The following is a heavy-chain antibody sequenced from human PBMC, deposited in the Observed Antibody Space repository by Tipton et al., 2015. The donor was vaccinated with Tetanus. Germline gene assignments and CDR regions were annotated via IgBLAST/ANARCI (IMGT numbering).Heavy chain of an antibody. J-gene: IGHJ4*02. CDR1: GFPFHSYH. Sequence: SLRLSCATSGFPFHSYHMAWVRQAPGKGLEWVANIKEDGSEMYYADSVKGRFTISRDNARNSLSVHMNSLTAEDTAVYYCARLRVYCSTACYSREDYWGQGTLVTVSS. V-gene: IGHV3-7*01. D-gene: IGHD2/OR15-2a*01. CDR2: IKEDGSEM. CDR3: ARLRVYCSTACYSREDY.